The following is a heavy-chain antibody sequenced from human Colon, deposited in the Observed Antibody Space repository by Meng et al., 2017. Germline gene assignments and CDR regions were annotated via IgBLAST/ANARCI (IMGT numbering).Heavy chain of an antibody. CDR3: ASSSGWWRLDS. CDR2: SYYGGST. Sequence: QVHLQESGPGLVRPSGTLSLTCAVSGASISSATFWTWVRQTPGKRLEWIGESYYGGSTSYNPSLSSRATISLDKSKNQFSLQLDSVTAADTATYYCASSSGWWRLDSWGQGTLVTVSS. V-gene: IGHV4-4*02. D-gene: IGHD6-19*01. J-gene: IGHJ4*02. CDR1: GASISSATF.